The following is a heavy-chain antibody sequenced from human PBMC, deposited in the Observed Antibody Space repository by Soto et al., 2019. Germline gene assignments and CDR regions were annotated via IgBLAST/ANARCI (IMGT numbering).Heavy chain of an antibody. Sequence: QVQLQESGPGLVKPSQTLSLTCTVSGGSISSGGYYWSWIRQHPGKVLEWIGYIYYSGSTYYNPSLKSRVSISVDTSKNQFSIKLSSVAAADTAVYYGARAETMDSSFDYWGQGTLVTVSS. D-gene: IGHD3-10*01. V-gene: IGHV4-31*03. CDR3: ARAETMDSSFDY. J-gene: IGHJ4*02. CDR1: GGSISSGGYY. CDR2: IYYSGST.